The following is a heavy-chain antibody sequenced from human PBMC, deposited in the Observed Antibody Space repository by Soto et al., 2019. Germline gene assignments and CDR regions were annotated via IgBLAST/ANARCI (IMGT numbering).Heavy chain of an antibody. Sequence: PGGSLRLSCVGSGFTFSDHGMSWVRQAPGKGLEWVSAISGSVGSTFYADSVKGRFTISRDNSKNTLYLQMNSLRDEDTAVYYCAKDRTIAARNYDEWGQGVPVTVSS. D-gene: IGHD6-6*01. V-gene: IGHV3-23*01. CDR3: AKDRTIAARNYDE. J-gene: IGHJ4*02. CDR1: GFTFSDHG. CDR2: ISGSVGST.